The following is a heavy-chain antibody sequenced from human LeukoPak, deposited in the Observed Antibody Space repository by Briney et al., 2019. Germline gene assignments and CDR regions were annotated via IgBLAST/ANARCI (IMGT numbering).Heavy chain of an antibody. D-gene: IGHD6-19*01. CDR2: ISYDGRS. CDR1: GFTFSTNY. Sequence: PGGSLRLSCAASGFTFSTNYMSWVRQAPGKGLEWVAIISYDGRSNYADFVKGRFTISRDNSKNTVYLQLSSLRPEDTAMYHCAKDTGYSSLWGQGTLVIVSA. V-gene: IGHV3-30*18. CDR3: AKDTGYSSL. J-gene: IGHJ4*02.